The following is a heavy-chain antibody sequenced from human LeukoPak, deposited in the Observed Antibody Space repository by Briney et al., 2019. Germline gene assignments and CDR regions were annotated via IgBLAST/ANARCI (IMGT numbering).Heavy chain of an antibody. Sequence: ASVKVSCKASGYTFTSYGISWARQAPGQGLEWMGWISAYNGNTNYAQKLQGRVTMTTDTSTSTAYMELRSLRSDDTAVYYCAREGDSSGYLYYFDYWGQGTLVTVSP. D-gene: IGHD3-22*01. V-gene: IGHV1-18*01. CDR1: GYTFTSYG. CDR3: AREGDSSGYLYYFDY. CDR2: ISAYNGNT. J-gene: IGHJ4*02.